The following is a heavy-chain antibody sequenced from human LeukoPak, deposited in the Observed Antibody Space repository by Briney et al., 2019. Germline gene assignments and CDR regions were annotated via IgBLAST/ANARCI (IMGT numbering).Heavy chain of an antibody. D-gene: IGHD6-19*01. J-gene: IGHJ6*03. Sequence: GGSLRLSCAASGFTFSSYSMNWVRQAPGKGLEWVSYISSSSSTIYYADSVKGRFTISKDNAKNSLYLQMNSLRAEDTAVYYCARDQTMESSGRTSYYYYMDVWGKGTTVTVSS. CDR3: ARDQTMESSGRTSYYYYMDV. CDR1: GFTFSSYS. CDR2: ISSSSSTI. V-gene: IGHV3-48*01.